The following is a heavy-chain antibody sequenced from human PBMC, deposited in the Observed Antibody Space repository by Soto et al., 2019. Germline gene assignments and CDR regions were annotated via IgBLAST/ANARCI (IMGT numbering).Heavy chain of an antibody. V-gene: IGHV3-7*01. J-gene: IGHJ4*02. CDR3: AGWGN. CDR2: INEDGSEK. CDR1: GFTFSIYW. D-gene: IGHD3-16*01. Sequence: EVQLVQSGGGLVQPGGSLRLSCTASGFTFSIYWMSWVRQAPGKGLEWVANINEDGSEKYYVDSVKGRFTISRDNAKNSLFLQMNSLRADDTAVYYCAGWGNWGQGTLVTVSS.